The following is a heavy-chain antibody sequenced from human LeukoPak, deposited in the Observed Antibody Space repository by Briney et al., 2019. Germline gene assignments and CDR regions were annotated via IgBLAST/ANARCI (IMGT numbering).Heavy chain of an antibody. J-gene: IGHJ6*03. Sequence: SETLSLTCAVYGGSFSGYYWSWIRQPPGKGLEWIGEINHSGSTNYNPSLKVRVTISVDTAKNQFSLKLSSVTAADTAVYYCAINFPGSHYYYYYMDVWGKGTTVTVSS. CDR2: INHSGST. CDR3: AINFPGSHYYYYYMDV. CDR1: GGSFSGYY. D-gene: IGHD3-10*01. V-gene: IGHV4-34*01.